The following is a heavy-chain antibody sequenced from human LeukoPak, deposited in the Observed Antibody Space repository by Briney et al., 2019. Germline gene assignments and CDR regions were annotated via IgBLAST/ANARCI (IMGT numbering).Heavy chain of an antibody. D-gene: IGHD6-6*01. J-gene: IGHJ4*02. Sequence: SETLSLTCAVSGGSISTYYWSWIRQPPGKGLEWIGSIYYSGSTYYNPSLKSRVTISVDTSKNQFSLKLSSVTAADTAVYYCARDSSSHFDYWGQGTLVTVSS. CDR1: GGSISTYY. CDR2: IYYSGST. V-gene: IGHV4-39*07. CDR3: ARDSSSHFDY.